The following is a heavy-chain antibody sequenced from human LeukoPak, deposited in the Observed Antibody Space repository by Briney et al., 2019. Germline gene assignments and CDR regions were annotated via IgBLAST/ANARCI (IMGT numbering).Heavy chain of an antibody. Sequence: GGSLILSCAASGFTFSSYAMSWVRQAPGKGLEWVSAISGSGGSTFYTDSVKGRFTISRDNSKNTLYLQMNSLRAEDTAVYYCARDFGPALRYFADYWAQGTLVTVSS. J-gene: IGHJ4*02. V-gene: IGHV3-23*01. D-gene: IGHD3-9*01. CDR1: GFTFSSYA. CDR3: ARDFGPALRYFADY. CDR2: ISGSGGST.